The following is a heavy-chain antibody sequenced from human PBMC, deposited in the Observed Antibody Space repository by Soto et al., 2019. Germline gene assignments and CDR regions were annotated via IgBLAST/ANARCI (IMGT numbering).Heavy chain of an antibody. CDR3: ARDRCYDSHYYYGMDV. CDR2: ISGSGGST. D-gene: IGHD5-12*01. Sequence: TGGSLRLSCAASGFTFSSYAMSWVRQAPGKGLEWVSAISGSGGSTYYADSVKGRFTISRDNSKNTLYLQMNSLRAEDTAVYYCARDRCYDSHYYYGMDVWGQGTTVTVSS. CDR1: GFTFSSYA. V-gene: IGHV3-23*01. J-gene: IGHJ6*02.